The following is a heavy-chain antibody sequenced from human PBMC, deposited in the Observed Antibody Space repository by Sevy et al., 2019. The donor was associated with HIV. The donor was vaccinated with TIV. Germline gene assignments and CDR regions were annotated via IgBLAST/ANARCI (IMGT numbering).Heavy chain of an antibody. Sequence: SETLSLTCAVYGGSFSGYYWSWIRQPPGKGLEWIGEINHSGSTNYNPSLKSRVTISVDTSKNQFSLKRSSVTAADTAVYYCARGGQVAAAGTYGWFDPWGQGTLVTVSS. CDR3: ARGGQVAAAGTYGWFDP. D-gene: IGHD6-13*01. CDR2: INHSGST. V-gene: IGHV4-34*01. J-gene: IGHJ5*02. CDR1: GGSFSGYY.